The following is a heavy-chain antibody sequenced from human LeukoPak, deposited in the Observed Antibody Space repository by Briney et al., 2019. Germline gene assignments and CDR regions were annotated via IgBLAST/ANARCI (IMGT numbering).Heavy chain of an antibody. J-gene: IGHJ4*02. Sequence: GESLKISCKGSGYSFTSYWIGWVRQMPGKGLEWMGIIYPGDSDTRYSPSFQGQVTISADKSISTAYLQWSSLKASDTAMYYCARQGFGYRSSTSCYGYWGQGTLVTVSS. V-gene: IGHV5-51*01. D-gene: IGHD2-2*03. CDR3: ARQGFGYRSSTSCYGY. CDR2: IYPGDSDT. CDR1: GYSFTSYW.